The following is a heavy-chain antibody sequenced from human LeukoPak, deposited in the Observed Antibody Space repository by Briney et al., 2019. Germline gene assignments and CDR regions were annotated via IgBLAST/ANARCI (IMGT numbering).Heavy chain of an antibody. Sequence: TGRSLRLSCAASGFTFSSYAMHWVRQAPSKGLGWVAVISYDGSNKYYADSVKGRFTISRDNSKNTLYLQMNSLRAEDTAVYYCARDGYRYWYYFDYWGQGTLVTVSS. V-gene: IGHV3-30-3*01. CDR3: ARDGYRYWYYFDY. CDR2: ISYDGSNK. CDR1: GFTFSSYA. J-gene: IGHJ4*02. D-gene: IGHD2-8*02.